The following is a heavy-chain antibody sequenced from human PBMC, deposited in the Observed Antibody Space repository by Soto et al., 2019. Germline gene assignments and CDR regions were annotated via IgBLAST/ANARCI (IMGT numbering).Heavy chain of an antibody. J-gene: IGHJ6*04. D-gene: IGHD3-22*01. CDR2: IWYDGSNK. CDR3: ARDGNYDGGGFSGMDA. V-gene: IGHV3-33*01. Sequence: GGSLRLSCAASGFTFSSYGMHWVRQAPGKGLEWVAVIWYDGSNKYYADSVKGRFTISRDNSKNTLYLQMNSLRAEDTAVYYCARDGNYDGGGFSGMDAGGKGPTVPFPS. CDR1: GFTFSSYG.